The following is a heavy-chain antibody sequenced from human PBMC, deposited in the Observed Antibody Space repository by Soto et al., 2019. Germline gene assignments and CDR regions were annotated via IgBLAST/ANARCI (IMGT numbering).Heavy chain of an antibody. CDR2: IYWDDDK. CDR1: GFSLSTSGVG. V-gene: IGHV2-5*02. D-gene: IGHD2-21*02. Sequence: QITLKESGPTLVKPTQTLTLTCTFSGFSLSTSGVGVGWIRQPPGKALEWLALIYWDDDKRYSPSLKSRFTITKDTSKNQVVLTMTNMDPVDTATYYCARRRAYCGGDCYSYFDYWGQGTLVTVSS. CDR3: ARRRAYCGGDCYSYFDY. J-gene: IGHJ4*02.